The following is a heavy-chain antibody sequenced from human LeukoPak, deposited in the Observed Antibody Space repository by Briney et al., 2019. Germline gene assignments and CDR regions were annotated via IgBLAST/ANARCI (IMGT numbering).Heavy chain of an antibody. D-gene: IGHD3-10*01. CDR1: GFTFSSYA. CDR3: AKHKGVGRVVRGVIKDY. V-gene: IGHV3-23*01. Sequence: PGGSLRLSCAASGFTFSSYAMSWVRQAPGKGLEWVSAISGSGGSTYYADSVKGRFTISRDNSKNTLYLQMNSLRAEDTAVYYCAKHKGVGRVVRGVIKDYWGQGTLVTVSS. CDR2: ISGSGGST. J-gene: IGHJ4*02.